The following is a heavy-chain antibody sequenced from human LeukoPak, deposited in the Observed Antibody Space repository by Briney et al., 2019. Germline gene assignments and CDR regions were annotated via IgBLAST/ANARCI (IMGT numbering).Heavy chain of an antibody. CDR1: GGSFSGYD. CDR3: ARGHIGSGHPLFYMDV. D-gene: IGHD3-10*01. Sequence: PSETLSLTCAVYGGSFSGYDWSWIRHPPGKGLEWIGEINHSGSTNYNPSLKSRVTISVDTSKNQFSLKLSSVTAGDTAVYYCARGHIGSGHPLFYMDVWGKGTTVTISS. V-gene: IGHV4-34*01. J-gene: IGHJ6*03. CDR2: INHSGST.